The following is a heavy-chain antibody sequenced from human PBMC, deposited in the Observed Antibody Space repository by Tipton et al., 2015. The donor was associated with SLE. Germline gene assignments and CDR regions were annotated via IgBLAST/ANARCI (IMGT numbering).Heavy chain of an antibody. J-gene: IGHJ4*02. CDR1: GFSFDDYA. Sequence: SLRLSCAAFGFSFDDYAMHWVRQAPGKGLEWVSGVTWNSGIKAYADSVEGRFTISRDNSKNTLSLQMNSLRAEDTAVYYCARDGAHCGGDCGGFDSWGQGTLVTVSS. CDR2: VTWNSGIK. CDR3: ARDGAHCGGDCGGFDS. V-gene: IGHV3-9*01. D-gene: IGHD2-21*01.